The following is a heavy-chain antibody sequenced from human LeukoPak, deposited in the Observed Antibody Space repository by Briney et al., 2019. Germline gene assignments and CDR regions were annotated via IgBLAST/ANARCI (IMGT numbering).Heavy chain of an antibody. J-gene: IGHJ5*02. CDR1: GGSISGDF. Sequence: SETLSLTCTVSGGSISGDFRSWVRQPPGRGLEYIGYLNSNGGTNKNPSLQSRVTMSIDTSKNLFSLRLTSVTAADTAIYYCGGLMYFGEVSIDTWGRGTLVTVSS. D-gene: IGHD3-10*01. V-gene: IGHV4-59*01. CDR2: LNSNGGT. CDR3: GGLMYFGEVSIDT.